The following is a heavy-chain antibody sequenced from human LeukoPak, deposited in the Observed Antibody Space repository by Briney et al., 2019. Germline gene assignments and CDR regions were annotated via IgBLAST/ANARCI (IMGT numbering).Heavy chain of an antibody. Sequence: GGSLRLSCAASGFTFSSYAMHWVRQAPGKGLEWVAVISYDGSNKYYADSVKGRFTISRDNSKNTLYLQMNSLRAEDTAVYYYARARIAAASIRISREDYYYYYGMDVWGQGTTVTVSS. CDR3: ARARIAAASIRISREDYYYYYGMDV. V-gene: IGHV3-30-3*01. J-gene: IGHJ6*02. CDR1: GFTFSSYA. D-gene: IGHD6-13*01. CDR2: ISYDGSNK.